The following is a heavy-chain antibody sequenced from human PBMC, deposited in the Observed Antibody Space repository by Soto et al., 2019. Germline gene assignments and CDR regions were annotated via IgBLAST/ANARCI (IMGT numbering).Heavy chain of an antibody. CDR3: ARDSKEGYCSSTSCYYPRVRPYYYGMDV. CDR2: IGYDGSNK. Sequence: GGSLRLSCAASGFTFSSYGMHWVRQAPGKGLEWVAVIGYDGSNKYYADSVKGRFTISRDNSKNTLYLQMNSLRAEDTAVYYCARDSKEGYCSSTSCYYPRVRPYYYGMDVWGQGTTVTVSS. V-gene: IGHV3-33*01. D-gene: IGHD2-2*01. J-gene: IGHJ6*02. CDR1: GFTFSSYG.